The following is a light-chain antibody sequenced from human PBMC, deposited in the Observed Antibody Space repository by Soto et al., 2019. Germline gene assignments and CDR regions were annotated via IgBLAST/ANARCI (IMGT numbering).Light chain of an antibody. J-gene: IGKJ1*01. V-gene: IGKV1-27*01. CDR2: GAS. CDR3: QNYNSAPRT. Sequence: DIQMTQSPSSLSASVGDRVTITCRASQGISNYLAWYQQKPGKVPELLIYGASTLQSGVPSRFSGSGSGTDFACTISSLKPEDVATYYCQNYNSAPRTFGQGTKVEIK. CDR1: QGISNY.